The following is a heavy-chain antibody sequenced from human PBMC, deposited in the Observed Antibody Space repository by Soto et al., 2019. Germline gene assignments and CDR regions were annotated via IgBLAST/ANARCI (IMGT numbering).Heavy chain of an antibody. CDR1: GFTFSNSA. Sequence: SVKVSCKTSGFTFSNSAVQWVRQARGQRLEWIAWIVVGSHNTNYALNFKGRLTVTTDTSTSTAYMELTGLTSEDTAIYYCAAEFYSGGRCCSFDLWGQGTMVTVS. J-gene: IGHJ3*01. V-gene: IGHV1-58*01. CDR2: IVVGSHNT. D-gene: IGHD2-15*01. CDR3: AAEFYSGGRCCSFDL.